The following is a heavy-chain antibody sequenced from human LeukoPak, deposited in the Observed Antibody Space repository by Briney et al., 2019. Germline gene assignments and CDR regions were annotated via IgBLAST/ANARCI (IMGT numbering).Heavy chain of an antibody. J-gene: IGHJ4*02. V-gene: IGHV4-34*01. D-gene: IGHD3-3*01. CDR3: ARGGQITIFGVVIEVRSGYFVY. Sequence: PSETLSLTCAVYGGSFSGYYWSWIRQPPGKGLEWIGEINHSGSTNYNPSLKSRVTISVDTSKNQFSLKLSSVTAADTAVYYCARGGQITIFGVVIEVRSGYFVYWGQGTLVTVSS. CDR1: GGSFSGYY. CDR2: INHSGST.